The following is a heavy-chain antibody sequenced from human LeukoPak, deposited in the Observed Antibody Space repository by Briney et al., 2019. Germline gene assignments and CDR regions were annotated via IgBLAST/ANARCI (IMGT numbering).Heavy chain of an antibody. CDR2: ISGSGGST. D-gene: IGHD3-10*01. V-gene: IGHV3-23*01. CDR1: GFTFSSYV. CDR3: ARERTYYGSGRQNYMDV. J-gene: IGHJ6*03. Sequence: GGSLRLSCVASGFTFSSYVVTWVRQAPGKGLEWVSAISGSGGSTYYADSVKGRFTISRDNSKNTLYLQMNSLRAEDTAVYYCARERTYYGSGRQNYMDVWGKGTTVTISS.